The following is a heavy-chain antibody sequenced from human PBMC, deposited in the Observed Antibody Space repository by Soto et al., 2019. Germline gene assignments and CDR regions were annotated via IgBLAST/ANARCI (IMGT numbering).Heavy chain of an antibody. D-gene: IGHD6-13*01. J-gene: IGHJ6*02. Sequence: QLQLQESGPGLVKPSETLSLSCTVSGGSITSSFYWGWIRQPPGKGLEWIGSIYGTGNTYYNPSLTGRVTISADPSKNQFSLNLISVTAADTAVYYCRSSSRYSTDVWGQGATVTVSS. CDR3: RSSSRYSTDV. V-gene: IGHV4-39*01. CDR2: IYGTGNT. CDR1: GGSITSSFY.